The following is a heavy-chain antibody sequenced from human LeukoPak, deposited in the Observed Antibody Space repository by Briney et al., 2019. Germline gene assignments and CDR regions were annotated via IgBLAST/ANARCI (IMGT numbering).Heavy chain of an antibody. Sequence: PGGSLRLSCAASGFTFSSFRMNWVRQAPGKGLEWVSSISSSSSYIYYADSVKGRFTISRDNAKNSLYLQMNSLRAEDTAVYYCARVGRGYDPLDYWGQGTLVTVSS. CDR3: ARVGRGYDPLDY. CDR1: GFTFSSFR. V-gene: IGHV3-21*01. J-gene: IGHJ4*02. CDR2: ISSSSSYI. D-gene: IGHD5-12*01.